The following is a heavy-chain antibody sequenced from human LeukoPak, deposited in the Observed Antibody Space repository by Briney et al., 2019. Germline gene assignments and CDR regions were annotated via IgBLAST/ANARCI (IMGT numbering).Heavy chain of an antibody. CDR2: INPNSGGT. CDR3: ARARYSSGWYFDY. J-gene: IGHJ4*02. D-gene: IGHD6-19*01. Sequence: GASVKVSCKASGYTFTGYDMHWVRQAPGQGLEWMGWINPNSGGTNYAQKFQGRVTMTRDTSISTAYMELSRLRSDDTAVYYCARARYSSGWYFDYWGQGTLVTVSS. CDR1: GYTFTGYD. V-gene: IGHV1-2*02.